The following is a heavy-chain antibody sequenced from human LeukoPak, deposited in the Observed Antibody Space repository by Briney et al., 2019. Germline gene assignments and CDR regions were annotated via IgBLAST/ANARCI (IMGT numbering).Heavy chain of an antibody. J-gene: IGHJ6*03. CDR3: AREGSNDFWSGYYTGLVTGYYYMDV. V-gene: IGHV3-21*01. D-gene: IGHD3-3*01. Sequence: MAGGSLRLSCAASGFTFSSYSMNWVRQAPGKGLEWVSSISSSSSYIYYADSVKGRFTISRDNAKNSLYLQMNSLRAEDTAVYYCAREGSNDFWSGYYTGLVTGYYYMDVWGKGTTVTVSS. CDR2: ISSSSSYI. CDR1: GFTFSSYS.